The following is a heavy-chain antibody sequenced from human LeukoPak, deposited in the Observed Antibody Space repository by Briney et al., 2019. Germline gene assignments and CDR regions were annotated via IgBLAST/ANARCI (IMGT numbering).Heavy chain of an antibody. CDR2: ITGSGSSI. CDR3: ARDLAAAGYYFDY. V-gene: IGHV3-48*03. CDR1: GFTFSSYE. J-gene: IGHJ4*02. Sequence: GGSLRLSCAASGFTFSSYEMNWVRQAPGKGLEWVSYITGSGSSIYYADSVKGRFTISRDNSKNSLYLQMNSLRAEDTALYYCARDLAAAGYYFDYWGEGTLFTVSS. D-gene: IGHD6-13*01.